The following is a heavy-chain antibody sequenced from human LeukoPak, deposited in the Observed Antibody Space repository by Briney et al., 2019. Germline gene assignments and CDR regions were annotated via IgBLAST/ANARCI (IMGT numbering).Heavy chain of an antibody. Sequence: GGSLRLSCAASGFTFSSYWMTWVRQAPGKGLEWVGNIKGDGSEKYYVDSVKGRFTISRDNAKNSLYLQMNSLRAEDTAVYYCAKDGKRIAMIGVVRRGHYFDYWGQGSLVTVSS. CDR2: IKGDGSEK. V-gene: IGHV3-7*03. D-gene: IGHD3-22*01. CDR3: AKDGKRIAMIGVVRRGHYFDY. CDR1: GFTFSSYW. J-gene: IGHJ4*02.